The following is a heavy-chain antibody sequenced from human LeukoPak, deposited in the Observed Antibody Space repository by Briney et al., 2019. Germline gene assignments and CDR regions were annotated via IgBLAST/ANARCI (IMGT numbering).Heavy chain of an antibody. CDR3: ARHSVGLGRPWYFDL. J-gene: IGHJ2*01. CDR1: GGSISGYY. V-gene: IGHV4-59*08. Sequence: SETLSLTCTVSGGSISGYYWSWIRHPPGSGLEWIGYIYYSGSTNYNPSLKTRVTISVDTSKNQFSLKLSSMTAADTAVYYCARHSVGLGRPWYFDLWGRGTLVTVSS. D-gene: IGHD3-16*01. CDR2: IYYSGST.